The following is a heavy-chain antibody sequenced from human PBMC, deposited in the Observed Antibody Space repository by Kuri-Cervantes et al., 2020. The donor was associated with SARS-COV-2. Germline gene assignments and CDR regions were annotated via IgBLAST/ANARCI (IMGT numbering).Heavy chain of an antibody. J-gene: IGHJ5*02. CDR3: ATLKGILLTIVTLDP. CDR2: SSAYNGNT. Sequence: ASVKVSCKASGYTFTSYGISWVRQAPGQGLEWVGWSSAYNGNTNYAQKLQGRVTMTTDTSTGTAYMELGSLRSDDTAVYYCATLKGILLTIVTLDPWGQGTLVTVSS. V-gene: IGHV1-18*01. D-gene: IGHD2-21*01. CDR1: GYTFTSYG.